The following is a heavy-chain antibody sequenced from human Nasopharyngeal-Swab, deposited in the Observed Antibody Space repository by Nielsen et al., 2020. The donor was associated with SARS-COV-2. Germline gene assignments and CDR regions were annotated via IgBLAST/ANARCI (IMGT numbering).Heavy chain of an antibody. CDR1: GFTFSSYE. J-gene: IGHJ5*02. D-gene: IGHD5-12*01. Sequence: GESLKISCAASGFTFSSYEMNWVRQAPGKGLEWVSYISSSGSTIYYADSVKGRFTISRDNAKNPLYLQMNSLRAEDTAVYYCARVYSGLVVATLAWGQGTLVTVSS. V-gene: IGHV3-48*03. CDR3: ARVYSGLVVATLA. CDR2: ISSSGSTI.